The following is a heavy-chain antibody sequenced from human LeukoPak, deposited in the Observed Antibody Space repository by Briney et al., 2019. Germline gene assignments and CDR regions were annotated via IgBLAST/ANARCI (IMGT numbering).Heavy chain of an antibody. J-gene: IGHJ4*02. CDR1: GYTFTIYA. CDR3: ARDLGTYGDYDY. Sequence: ASVKVSSKASGYTFTIYAISWVRQAPGQGLEWMGWINAYNGNTNYAQKLQGRVTMTTDTSTSTAYMELRSLRSDDTAVYYCARDLGTYGDYDYWGQGTLVTVSS. CDR2: INAYNGNT. D-gene: IGHD4-17*01. V-gene: IGHV1-18*01.